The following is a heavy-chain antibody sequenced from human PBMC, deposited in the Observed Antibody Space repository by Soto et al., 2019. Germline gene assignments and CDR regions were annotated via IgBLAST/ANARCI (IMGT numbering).Heavy chain of an antibody. J-gene: IGHJ5*02. Sequence: GGSLRLSCAVSGFTFDDNAMHWVRQAPEKGLEWVSGINWNSGSIGYADSVKGRFTISRDNAKNSLYLQMNSLRAEDTALYYCAKGYCSSTSCYPNWFDPWGQGTLVTVSS. CDR1: GFTFDDNA. D-gene: IGHD2-2*01. CDR2: INWNSGSI. CDR3: AKGYCSSTSCYPNWFDP. V-gene: IGHV3-9*01.